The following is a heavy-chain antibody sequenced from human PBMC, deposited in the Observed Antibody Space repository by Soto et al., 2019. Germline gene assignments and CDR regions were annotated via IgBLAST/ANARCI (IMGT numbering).Heavy chain of an antibody. CDR1: GFTFSSYG. V-gene: IGHV3-33*01. CDR2: IWYDGSNK. CDR3: ARGWGTVRKPLYYGMDV. Sequence: GGSLRLSCAASGFTFSSYGMHWVRQAPGKGLEWVAVIWYDGSNKYYADSVKGRFTISRDNSKNTLYLQMNSLRAEDTAVYYCARGWGTVRKPLYYGMDVWGQGTTVTVSS. J-gene: IGHJ6*02. D-gene: IGHD4-4*01.